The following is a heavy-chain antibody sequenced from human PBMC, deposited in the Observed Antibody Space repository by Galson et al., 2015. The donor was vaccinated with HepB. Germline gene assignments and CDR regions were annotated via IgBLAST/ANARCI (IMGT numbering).Heavy chain of an antibody. CDR2: INGDGSST. CDR3: VRGYSGTYRADY. V-gene: IGHV3-74*01. J-gene: IGHJ4*02. D-gene: IGHD1-26*01. CDR1: GFTFSTYW. Sequence: LRLSCAASGFTFSTYWMHWVRQTPGEGLVWVSHINGDGSSTAYADSVKGRFTISRDSAKNTLHLQMNRLRAEDTTVYFCVRGYSGTYRADYWGQGTLVTVSS.